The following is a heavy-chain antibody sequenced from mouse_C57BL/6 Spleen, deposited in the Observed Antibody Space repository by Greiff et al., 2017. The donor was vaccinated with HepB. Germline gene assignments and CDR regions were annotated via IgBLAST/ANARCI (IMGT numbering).Heavy chain of an antibody. CDR1: GFTFSDYG. CDR2: ISSGSSTI. D-gene: IGHD2-1*01. J-gene: IGHJ2*01. Sequence: EVKVVESGGGLVKHGGSLKLSCAASGFTFSDYGMHWVRQAPEKGLEWVAYISSGSSTIYYADTVKGRFTISRDNAKNTLFLQMTSLRSEDTAMYYCATYGNYGYWGQGTTLTVSS. CDR3: ATYGNYGY. V-gene: IGHV5-17*01.